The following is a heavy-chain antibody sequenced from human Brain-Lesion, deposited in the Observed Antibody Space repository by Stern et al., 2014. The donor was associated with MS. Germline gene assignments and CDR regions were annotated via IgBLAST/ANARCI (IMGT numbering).Heavy chain of an antibody. D-gene: IGHD1-26*01. V-gene: IGHV1-24*01. Sequence: QVQLGQSGAEVKKPGASVKVSCKVSGYTLTELSMHWVRQAPRKGLEWMGGLDPEDGETIYAQKFQGRVTMTEDTSTDTAYMELSSLRSEDTAVYYCATLSPGAGGNYYRHFDYWGQGTLVTVSS. CDR2: LDPEDGET. CDR3: ATLSPGAGGNYYRHFDY. CDR1: GYTLTELS. J-gene: IGHJ4*02.